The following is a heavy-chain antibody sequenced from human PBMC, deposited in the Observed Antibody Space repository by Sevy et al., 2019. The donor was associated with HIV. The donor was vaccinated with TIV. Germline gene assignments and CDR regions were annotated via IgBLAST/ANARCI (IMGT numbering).Heavy chain of an antibody. J-gene: IGHJ3*02. CDR3: ASGEGIQLWLVAFDI. V-gene: IGHV3-30*04. Sequence: GGSLRLSCAASGFTFSSYAMHWVRQAPGKGLEWVAVISYDGSNKYYADSVKGRFTISRDNSKNPLYLQMNSLRAEDTAVYYCASGEGIQLWLVAFDIWGQGTMVTVSS. D-gene: IGHD5-18*01. CDR1: GFTFSSYA. CDR2: ISYDGSNK.